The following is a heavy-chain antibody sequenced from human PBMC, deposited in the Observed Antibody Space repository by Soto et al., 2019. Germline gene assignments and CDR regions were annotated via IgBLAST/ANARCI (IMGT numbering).Heavy chain of an antibody. V-gene: IGHV3-23*01. CDR2: ITGRGDST. CDR3: AKGGLYTNNWYARNGFDS. D-gene: IGHD3-16*01. CDR1: GFTFSDYA. J-gene: IGHJ5*01. Sequence: GGSLRLSCAASGFTFSDYAMSWVRQAPGKGLEWVSGITGRGDSTYYADSVKGRFTISRDNSRNTLYLQMNSLRAEDTAVYYCAKGGLYTNNWYARNGFDSWGQGTLVTVS.